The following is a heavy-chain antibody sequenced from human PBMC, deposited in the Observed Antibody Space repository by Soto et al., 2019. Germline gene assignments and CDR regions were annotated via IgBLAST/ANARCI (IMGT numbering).Heavy chain of an antibody. CDR3: ARDGIISGNDVRVNGWFDP. V-gene: IGHV1-18*01. CDR2: ISAYNGNT. D-gene: IGHD1-1*01. Sequence: QVQLVQSGAEVKKPGASVKVSCKASGYTFTSYGISWVRQAPGQGLEWMGWISAYNGNTNYAQKLQGRVTMTTDKPTSTAYMELRSLRSDDTAVYYCARDGIISGNDVRVNGWFDPWGQGTLVTVSS. CDR1: GYTFTSYG. J-gene: IGHJ5*02.